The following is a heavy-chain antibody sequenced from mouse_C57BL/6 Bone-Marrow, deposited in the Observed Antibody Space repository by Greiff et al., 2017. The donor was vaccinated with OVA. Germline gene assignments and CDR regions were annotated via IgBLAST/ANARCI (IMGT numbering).Heavy chain of an antibody. D-gene: IGHD3-1*01. Sequence: QVQLQQSGAELVRPGASVTLSCKASGYTFTDYELHWVKQTPLHGLEWIGAIDPETGGTAYNQKFKGKAILTADKSSSTAYIELRSLTSEDSAVYYCTSRPELADYWGQGTTLTVSS. J-gene: IGHJ2*01. V-gene: IGHV1-15*01. CDR3: TSRPELADY. CDR2: IDPETGGT. CDR1: GYTFTDYE.